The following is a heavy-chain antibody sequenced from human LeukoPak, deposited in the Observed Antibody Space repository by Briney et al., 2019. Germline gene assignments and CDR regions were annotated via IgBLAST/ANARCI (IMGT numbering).Heavy chain of an antibody. CDR1: GGSFSGYY. J-gene: IGHJ5*02. D-gene: IGHD2-2*01. CDR2: INHSGST. V-gene: IGHV4-34*01. Sequence: SETLSLTCGVYGGSFSGYYWSWIRQPPGKGLEWIGEINHSGSTNYNTSLKSRVTISVDTSKNQFSLKLSSVTAADTAVYYCARGGGGYCSSTSCRKFNWFDPWGQGTLVTVSS. CDR3: ARGGGGYCSSTSCRKFNWFDP.